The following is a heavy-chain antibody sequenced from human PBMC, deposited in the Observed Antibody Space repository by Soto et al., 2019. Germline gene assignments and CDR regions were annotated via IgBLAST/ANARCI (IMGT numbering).Heavy chain of an antibody. CDR1: GASVSSSSNY. CDR3: ARGLSSPSATGV. CDR2: VHNGGST. Sequence: QLQLQESGPGLVKPSETLSLTCTVSGASVSSSSNYWGWIRQPPGKGPEWIGSVHNGGSTYYSPSLKSRVTISADTSKNQFSLNLSSVTAADTAVYYCARGLSSPSATGVWGQGTLVTVSS. J-gene: IGHJ4*02. D-gene: IGHD6-6*01. V-gene: IGHV4-39*01.